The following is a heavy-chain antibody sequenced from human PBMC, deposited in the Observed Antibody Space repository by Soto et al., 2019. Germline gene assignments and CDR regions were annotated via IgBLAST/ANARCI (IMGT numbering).Heavy chain of an antibody. D-gene: IGHD1-26*01. CDR1: GFTFSSYA. CDR3: ANAPRPYLPTF. J-gene: IGHJ4*02. Sequence: PGGSLRLSCAASGFTFSSYAMSWVRQAPGKGLEWVSAISGSGGSTYYADSVKGRFTISRDNSKNTLYLQMNSLRAEDTAVFFCANAPRPYLPTFCGQGTLVPVSS. CDR2: ISGSGGST. V-gene: IGHV3-23*01.